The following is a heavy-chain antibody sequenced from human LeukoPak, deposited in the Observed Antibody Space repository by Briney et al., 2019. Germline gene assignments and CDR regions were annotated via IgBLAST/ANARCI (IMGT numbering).Heavy chain of an antibody. CDR2: INHSGST. CDR1: GFTFSNYA. CDR3: ARGSGRRINP. V-gene: IGHV4-34*01. J-gene: IGHJ5*02. Sequence: GSLRLSCAASGFTFSNYAMSWIRQPPGKGLEWIGEINHSGSTNYNPSLKSRVTISVDTSKNQFSLKLSSVTAADTAVYYCARGSGRRINPWGQGTLVTVSS.